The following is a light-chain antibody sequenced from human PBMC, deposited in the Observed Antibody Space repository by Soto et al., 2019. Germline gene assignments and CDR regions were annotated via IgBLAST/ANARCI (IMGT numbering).Light chain of an antibody. J-gene: IGKJ1*01. CDR2: DAS. V-gene: IGKV3-11*01. CDR3: QQRSIWPWT. Sequence: IVLTKSPATLSLSPGERATLSCWASQSVSNYFVWYQQKPGQAPRLLIYDASKRATGIPARFSGSGSGTDFTLTISSLEPEDFAGYYCQQRSIWPWTFGQGTKVDIK. CDR1: QSVSNY.